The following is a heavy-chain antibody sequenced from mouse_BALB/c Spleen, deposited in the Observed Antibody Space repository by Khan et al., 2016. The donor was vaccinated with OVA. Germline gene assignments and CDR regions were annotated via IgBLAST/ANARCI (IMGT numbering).Heavy chain of an antibody. CDR1: GYTFPSYW. Sequence: DLVEPGASVKLSCKASGYTFPSYWINWIKKRPGQGLEWIGQIGPGSGSAYYNDLFKGKATLTVDTSSSTVYIQLSSLSSEDSAVYFCARSNYYGRGLYAMDYWGQGTSVTVSS. D-gene: IGHD1-1*01. CDR2: IGPGSGSA. CDR3: ARSNYYGRGLYAMDY. V-gene: IGHV1S41*01. J-gene: IGHJ4*01.